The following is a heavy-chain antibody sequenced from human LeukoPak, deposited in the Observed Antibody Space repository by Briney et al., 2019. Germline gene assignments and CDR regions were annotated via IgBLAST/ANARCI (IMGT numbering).Heavy chain of an antibody. V-gene: IGHV4-30-2*01. CDR1: GGSISSGGYS. CDR3: ARDGIRDAFDI. D-gene: IGHD2-21*01. CDR2: IYHSGST. Sequence: SQTLSLTCAVPGGSISSGGYSWSWIRQPPGKGLEWIGYIYHSGSTYYNPSLKSRVTISVDRSKNQFSLKLSSVTAADTAVYYYARDGIRDAFDIWGQGTMVTVSS. J-gene: IGHJ3*02.